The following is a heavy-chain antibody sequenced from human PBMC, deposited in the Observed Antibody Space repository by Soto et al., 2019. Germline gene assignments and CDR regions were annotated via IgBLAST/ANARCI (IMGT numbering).Heavy chain of an antibody. CDR3: TADSVTGTPFDY. Sequence: AGSLRLSCAASGFTFTNAWMNWVRQAPGKGLEWVGRIKRKRDGGTTDYAAPVKGRFTISRDNSKDTLYLQMNSLKTEDTAMYSCTADSVTGTPFDYWGQGTLVTVSS. D-gene: IGHD6-19*01. V-gene: IGHV3-15*07. CDR2: IKRKRDGGTT. CDR1: GFTFTNAW. J-gene: IGHJ4*02.